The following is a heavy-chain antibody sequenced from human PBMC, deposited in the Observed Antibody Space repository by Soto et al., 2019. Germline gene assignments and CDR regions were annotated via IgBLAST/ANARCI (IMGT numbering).Heavy chain of an antibody. J-gene: IGHJ3*02. D-gene: IGHD6-6*01. CDR3: ARPVGDGRMGPREQYSSSPGLDAFDI. V-gene: IGHV4-39*01. CDR2: IYYSGST. Sequence: SETLSLTCTVSGGSISSSSYYWGWIRQPPGKGLEWIGSIYYSGSTYYNPSLKSRVTISVDTSKNQFSLKLSSVTAADTAVYYCARPVGDGRMGPREQYSSSPGLDAFDIWGQGTMVTVSS. CDR1: GGSISSSSYY.